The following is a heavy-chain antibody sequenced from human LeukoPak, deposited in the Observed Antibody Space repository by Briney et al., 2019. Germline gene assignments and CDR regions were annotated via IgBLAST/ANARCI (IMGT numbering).Heavy chain of an antibody. V-gene: IGHV3-11*01. CDR3: ARDSVSWLELDPGGYFDY. D-gene: IGHD1-7*01. J-gene: IGHJ4*02. CDR1: GFTFSNYY. Sequence: GGALRLSCAASGFTFSNYYMSWLRQAPGEGLEWVSDISSSGSPIYYADSVKGRFTISRDNTENSLYLQMKSLRADDTAVYYCARDSVSWLELDPGGYFDYWGQGRLVTVSS. CDR2: ISSSGSPI.